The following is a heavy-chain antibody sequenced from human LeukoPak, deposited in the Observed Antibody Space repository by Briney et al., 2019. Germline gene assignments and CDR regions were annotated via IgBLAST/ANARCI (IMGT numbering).Heavy chain of an antibody. D-gene: IGHD3-3*01. J-gene: IGHJ5*02. CDR1: GGSISSSSYY. CDR2: IYYSGST. V-gene: IGHV4-39*01. Sequence: SETLSLTCTVSGGSISSSSYYWGWIRQPPGKGLEWIGSIYYSGSTYYNPSLKSRVTISVDTSKNQFSLKLSSVTAADTAVYYCARQGITIFGVVIIRCWFDPWGQGTLVTVSS. CDR3: ARQGITIFGVVIIRCWFDP.